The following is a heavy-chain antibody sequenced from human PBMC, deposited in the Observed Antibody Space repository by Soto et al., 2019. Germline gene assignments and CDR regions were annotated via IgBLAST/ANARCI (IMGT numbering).Heavy chain of an antibody. Sequence: HVQLVESGGGVVQPGRSLRLSCAASGFTFSSYAMHWVRQAPGKGLEWVAVISYDGSNKYYADSVKGRFTISRDNSKNTLYLQMNSLRAEDTAVYYCARDDRDYYGSGLSDYWGQGTLVTVSS. V-gene: IGHV3-30-3*01. J-gene: IGHJ4*02. CDR3: ARDDRDYYGSGLSDY. CDR2: ISYDGSNK. CDR1: GFTFSSYA. D-gene: IGHD3-10*01.